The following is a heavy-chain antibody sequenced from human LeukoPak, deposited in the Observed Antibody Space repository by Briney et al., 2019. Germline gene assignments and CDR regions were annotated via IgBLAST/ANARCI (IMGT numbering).Heavy chain of an antibody. D-gene: IGHD2-15*01. V-gene: IGHV3-23*01. CDR2: ISGSGGST. J-gene: IGHJ4*02. Sequence: GGSLGLSCAASGFTFSSYAMSWVRQAPGKGLEWVSAISGSGGSTYYADSVKGRFTISRDNSKNTLYLQMNSLRAEDTAVYYCAKDRYCSGGSCYSVHFDYWGQGTLVTVSS. CDR1: GFTFSSYA. CDR3: AKDRYCSGGSCYSVHFDY.